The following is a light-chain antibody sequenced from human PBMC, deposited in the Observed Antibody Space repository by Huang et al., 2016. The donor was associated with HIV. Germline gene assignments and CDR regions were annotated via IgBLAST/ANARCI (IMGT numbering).Light chain of an antibody. J-gene: IGKJ2*01. Sequence: EIVLTQSPGTLSLSPGDRANLSCRASQSVSSFLAWYQQQPGQAPRLLIYDASNRATGIPARFGGSGSGTDFTLTISSLEPEDFAVYYCQQRSNWPLYTFGQGTKLEIK. CDR2: DAS. CDR3: QQRSNWPLYT. V-gene: IGKV3-11*01. CDR1: QSVSSF.